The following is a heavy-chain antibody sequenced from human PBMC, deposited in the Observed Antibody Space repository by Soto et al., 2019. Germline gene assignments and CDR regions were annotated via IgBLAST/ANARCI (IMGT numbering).Heavy chain of an antibody. CDR1: GYTFTSYG. Sequence: GASVKVSCKASGYTFTSYGSSWVRQAPGQGLEWMGWISAYNGNTNYAQKQQGRVTMTTDTSTSTAYMEMKSLRSDDTAVYYCARDVSSDIVVVPAAPRAHLYYMDVWGKGTTVTVSS. V-gene: IGHV1-18*01. J-gene: IGHJ6*03. CDR3: ARDVSSDIVVVPAAPRAHLYYMDV. CDR2: ISAYNGNT. D-gene: IGHD2-2*01.